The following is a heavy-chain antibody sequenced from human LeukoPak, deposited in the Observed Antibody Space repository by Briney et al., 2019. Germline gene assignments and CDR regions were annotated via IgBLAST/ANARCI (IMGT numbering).Heavy chain of an antibody. V-gene: IGHV1-2*02. CDR3: ARIELVPFDAFDI. CDR2: INPNSGGT. CDR1: GYTSTGYY. Sequence: ASVKVSCKASGYTSTGYYMHWVRQAPGQGLEWMGWINPNSGGTNYAQKFQGRVTMTRDTSISTAYMELSRLRSDDTAVYYCARIELVPFDAFDIWGQGTMVTVSS. J-gene: IGHJ3*02. D-gene: IGHD6-6*01.